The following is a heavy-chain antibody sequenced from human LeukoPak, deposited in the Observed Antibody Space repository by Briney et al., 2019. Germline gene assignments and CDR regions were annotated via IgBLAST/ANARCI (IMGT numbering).Heavy chain of an antibody. Sequence: PSETLSLTCTVSGGSISSYYWSWIRQPPGKGLEWIGYIYYSGSTNYNPSLKSRVTISVDTSKNQFSLKLSSVTAADTAVYYCARVRRADGSGGYLVSPHFDYWGQGTLVTVSS. CDR2: IYYSGST. CDR1: GGSISSYY. D-gene: IGHD3-10*01. V-gene: IGHV4-59*08. J-gene: IGHJ4*02. CDR3: ARVRRADGSGGYLVSPHFDY.